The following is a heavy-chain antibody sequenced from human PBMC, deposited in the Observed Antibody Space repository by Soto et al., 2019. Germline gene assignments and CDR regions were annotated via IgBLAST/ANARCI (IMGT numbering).Heavy chain of an antibody. CDR3: AREDCTNGVCYFGVRGWFDP. V-gene: IGHV4-31*03. CDR2: IYYSGST. J-gene: IGHJ5*02. Sequence: SETLSLTGTVSGGSISSGGYYWSWIRQHPGKGLEWIGYIYYSGSTYYNPSLKSRVTISVDTSKNQFSLKLSSVTAADTAVYYCAREDCTNGVCYFGVRGWFDPWGQGTLVTAPQ. CDR1: GGSISSGGYY. D-gene: IGHD2-8*01.